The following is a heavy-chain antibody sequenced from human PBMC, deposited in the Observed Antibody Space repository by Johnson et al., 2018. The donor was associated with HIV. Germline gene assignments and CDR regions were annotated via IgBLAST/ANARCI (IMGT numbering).Heavy chain of an antibody. D-gene: IGHD3-22*01. J-gene: IGHJ3*02. CDR2: ISYDGNNK. CDR3: VRDTPWDYYDTSVYFPAPGAFDI. V-gene: IGHV3-30-3*01. CDR1: GFTFSTYA. Sequence: QVQLVESGGGVVQPGRSLRLSCAASGFTFSTYAMHWVRQAPGKGLEWLAVISYDGNNKFYADSVKGRFTISRDNSKNTLYLQMNSLRAEDTAMYYCVRDTPWDYYDTSVYFPAPGAFDIWGQGTVVTVSS.